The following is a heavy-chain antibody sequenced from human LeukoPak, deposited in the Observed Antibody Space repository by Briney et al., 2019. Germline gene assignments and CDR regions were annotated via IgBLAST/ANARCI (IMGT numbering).Heavy chain of an antibody. CDR1: GFTFSSYA. Sequence: AGGSLRLSCAASGFTFSSYAMSWVRQAPGKGLEWVSAISGSGGSTYYADSVKGRFTIFRDNSKNTLYLQMNSLRAEDTAVYYCAKSRGLIAAATYWGQGTLVTVSS. J-gene: IGHJ4*02. CDR2: ISGSGGST. D-gene: IGHD6-13*01. CDR3: AKSRGLIAAATY. V-gene: IGHV3-23*01.